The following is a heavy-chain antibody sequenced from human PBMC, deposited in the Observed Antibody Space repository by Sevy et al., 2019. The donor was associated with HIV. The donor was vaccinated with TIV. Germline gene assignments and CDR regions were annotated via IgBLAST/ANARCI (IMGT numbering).Heavy chain of an antibody. CDR3: ARAPSGSQGPEQYFQH. D-gene: IGHD1-26*01. CDR2: ISGYNGDT. CDR1: GYTFNSYV. Sequence: ASVKVSCKASGYTFNSYVITWVRQAPGQGLEWMGKISGYNGDTKYGQKFQGRVTMTTDPSTSTAYMELRSLKSDDTAVYYCARAPSGSQGPEQYFQHWGQGTLVIVSS. V-gene: IGHV1-18*01. J-gene: IGHJ1*01.